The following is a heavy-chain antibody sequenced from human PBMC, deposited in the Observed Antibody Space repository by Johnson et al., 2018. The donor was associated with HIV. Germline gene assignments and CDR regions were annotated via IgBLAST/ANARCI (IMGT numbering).Heavy chain of an antibody. CDR2: ISYDGSNK. Sequence: QVQLVESGGGVVQPGGSLRLSCAASGFTFSSNGMHWVRQAPGKGLEWVAVISYDGSNKYYADSVKGRFTISRDNSKNTLYLQMNSLRAEDTAVYYCARDLLSRAFDIWGQGTMVTVSS. CDR3: ARDLLSRAFDI. V-gene: IGHV3-30*19. CDR1: GFTFSSNG. J-gene: IGHJ3*02.